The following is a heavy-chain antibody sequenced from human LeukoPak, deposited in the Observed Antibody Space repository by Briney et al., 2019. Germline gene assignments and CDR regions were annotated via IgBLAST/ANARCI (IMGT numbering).Heavy chain of an antibody. V-gene: IGHV4-34*01. D-gene: IGHD3-3*01. CDR3: AKRRFLEWLSPHAFDI. CDR2: INHSGST. J-gene: IGHJ3*02. CDR1: GGSISGYY. Sequence: SETLSLTCGVYGGSISGYYWSWIRQPPGKGLEWIGEINHSGSTNYNPSLKSRVTISVDTSKNQFSLRLSSVTAADTAIYYCAKRRFLEWLSPHAFDIWGQGTMVTVSS.